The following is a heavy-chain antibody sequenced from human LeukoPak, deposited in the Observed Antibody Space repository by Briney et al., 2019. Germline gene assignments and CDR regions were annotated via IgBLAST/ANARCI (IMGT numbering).Heavy chain of an antibody. CDR2: IIPILGIA. CDR3: ARSSGDSYYDILTGYYY. Sequence: ASVKVSCKASGGTFSSYTISWVRQAPGQGLEWMGRIIPILGIANYAQKFQGRVTITADKSTSTAYMELSSLRSEDTAVYYCARSSGDSYYDILTGYYYWGQGTLVTVSS. CDR1: GGTFSSYT. J-gene: IGHJ4*02. D-gene: IGHD3-9*01. V-gene: IGHV1-69*02.